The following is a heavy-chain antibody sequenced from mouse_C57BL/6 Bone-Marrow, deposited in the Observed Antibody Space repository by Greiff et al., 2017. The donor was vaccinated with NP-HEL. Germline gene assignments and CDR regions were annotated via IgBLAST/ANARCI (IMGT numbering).Heavy chain of an antibody. Sequence: VQRVESGAELAKPGASVKLSCKASGYTFTSYWMHWVKQRPGQGLEWIGYINPSSGYTKYNQKFKDKATLTADKSSSTAYMQLSSLTYEDSAVYYCARRTLLYYFDYWGQGTTLTVSS. D-gene: IGHD2-1*01. CDR2: INPSSGYT. J-gene: IGHJ2*01. CDR1: GYTFTSYW. CDR3: ARRTLLYYFDY. V-gene: IGHV1-7*01.